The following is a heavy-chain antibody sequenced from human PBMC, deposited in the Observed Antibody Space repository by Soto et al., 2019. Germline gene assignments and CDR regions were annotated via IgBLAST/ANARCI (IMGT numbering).Heavy chain of an antibody. J-gene: IGHJ6*02. V-gene: IGHV4-59*01. CDR1: GGSISTYY. D-gene: IGHD5-12*01. CDR2: VDYSGTT. CDR3: ASSLRAGGYPASMDV. Sequence: QVQLQESGPGLVKPSETLSLTCSVSGGSISTYYWSWIRQPPGKGLECIGYVDYSGTTNYNPSLKSRVTISVDPSKNQFSLKVRSVTAADTAVYYCASSLRAGGYPASMDVWGQGTTVTVSS.